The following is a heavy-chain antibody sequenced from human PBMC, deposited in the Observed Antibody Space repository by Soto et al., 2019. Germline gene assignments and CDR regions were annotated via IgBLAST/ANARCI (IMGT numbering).Heavy chain of an antibody. J-gene: IGHJ4*02. V-gene: IGHV4-59*01. D-gene: IGHD3-9*01. Sequence: TLSLTCNVSGGSISGYYWSWIRQAPGKGLQWIGYIFHTGSTSYNPSLRSRVTISVDTSKNQFSLNMNSVTAADTAVYYCAGGDILTPWDYWGQGTLVTVSS. CDR2: IFHTGST. CDR3: AGGDILTPWDY. CDR1: GGSISGYY.